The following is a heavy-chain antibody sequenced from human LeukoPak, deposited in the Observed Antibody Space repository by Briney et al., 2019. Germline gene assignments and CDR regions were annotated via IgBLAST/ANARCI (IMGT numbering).Heavy chain of an antibody. Sequence: GESLKISCKGSGYSFNTYWIGWVRQMPGKGLEWMGIIYPGDSDTRYSPSFQGQVTISADKSLSTAYLQWGSLKASDTAMYYCAREGRSSSPTDYWGQGTLVTVSS. CDR1: GYSFNTYW. D-gene: IGHD6-6*01. V-gene: IGHV5-51*01. J-gene: IGHJ4*02. CDR2: IYPGDSDT. CDR3: AREGRSSSPTDY.